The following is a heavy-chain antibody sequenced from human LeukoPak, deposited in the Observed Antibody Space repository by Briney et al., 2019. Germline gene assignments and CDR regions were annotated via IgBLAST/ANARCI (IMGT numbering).Heavy chain of an antibody. Sequence: GGSLRLSCAASGFTFSSYGMHWVRQAPGKGLEWVAVISYDGSNKYYADSVKGRFTISRDNSKNTLYLQMNSLRAEDTAVYYCAKVPQWGQGALVTVSS. CDR3: AKVPQ. CDR2: ISYDGSNK. CDR1: GFTFSSYG. J-gene: IGHJ4*02. V-gene: IGHV3-30*18.